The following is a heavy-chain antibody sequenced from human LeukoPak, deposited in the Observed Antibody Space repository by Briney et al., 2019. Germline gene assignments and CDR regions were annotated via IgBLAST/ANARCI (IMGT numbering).Heavy chain of an antibody. CDR2: IKRDGSEK. CDR3: ARVPGDSGYFDY. CDR1: GITFSNYW. V-gene: IGHV3-7*03. D-gene: IGHD3-22*01. J-gene: IGHJ4*02. Sequence: PGGSLRLSCAVSGITFSNYWMGWVRQAPGKGLEWVANIKRDGSEKYYVDSVKGRFGISRDNAKNSLYPQMNSLRVEDTAVYYCARVPGDSGYFDYWGQGILVTVSS.